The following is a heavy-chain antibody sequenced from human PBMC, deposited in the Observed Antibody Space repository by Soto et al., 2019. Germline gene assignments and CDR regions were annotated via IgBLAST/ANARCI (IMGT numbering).Heavy chain of an antibody. CDR3: ARDRYYYYGMDV. CDR2: IYYSGST. J-gene: IGHJ6*02. V-gene: IGHV4-59*01. Sequence: SETLSLTCAVSGGSISSYYWSWIRQPPGKGLEWIGYIYYSGSTNYNPSLKSRVTISVDTSKNQFSLKLSSVTAADTAVYYCARDRYYYYGMDVWGQGTTVTVSS. CDR1: GGSISSYY.